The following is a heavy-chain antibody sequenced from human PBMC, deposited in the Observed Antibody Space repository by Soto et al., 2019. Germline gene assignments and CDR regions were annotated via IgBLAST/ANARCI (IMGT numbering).Heavy chain of an antibody. CDR1: GYTFSTYY. CDR3: ARDWEFGY. J-gene: IGHJ4*02. CDR2: INPSGDST. D-gene: IGHD1-26*01. V-gene: IGHV1-46*01. Sequence: ASVKVSCKASGYTFSTYYMHWVRQAPGQGLEWMGVINPSGDSTNYAQKFQGRVTMTRDTSTSTLFMELSSLRSEDTAVYFCARDWEFGYWGQGTLVTVSS.